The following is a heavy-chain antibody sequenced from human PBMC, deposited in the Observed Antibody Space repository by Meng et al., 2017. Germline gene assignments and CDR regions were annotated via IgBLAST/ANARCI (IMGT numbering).Heavy chain of an antibody. V-gene: IGHV3-7*01. CDR2: IKEDGSEK. Sequence: GGSLRLSCAASGFTFSSYWMSWVRQAPGKGLEWVANIKEDGSEKYYVDSVKGRFTISRDNAKNSLYLQMNSLRAEDTAVYYCARGGYYYDCSGLAAYAFDIWGQGTMVTVSS. D-gene: IGHD3-22*01. CDR3: ARGGYYYDCSGLAAYAFDI. J-gene: IGHJ3*02. CDR1: GFTFSSYW.